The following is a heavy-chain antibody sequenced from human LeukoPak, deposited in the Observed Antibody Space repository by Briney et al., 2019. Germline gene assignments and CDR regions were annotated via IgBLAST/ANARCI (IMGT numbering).Heavy chain of an antibody. CDR1: GYTITSYG. CDR2: ISAYNGNT. J-gene: IGHJ6*02. Sequence: GASVKVSCKASGYTITSYGISWVRQAPGQGLEWMGWISAYNGNTNYAQKLQGRVTMTTDTSTSTAYMELRSLRSDDTAVYYCARDLRGYSGYDKYYYYGMDVWGQGTTVTVSS. D-gene: IGHD5-12*01. CDR3: ARDLRGYSGYDKYYYYGMDV. V-gene: IGHV1-18*01.